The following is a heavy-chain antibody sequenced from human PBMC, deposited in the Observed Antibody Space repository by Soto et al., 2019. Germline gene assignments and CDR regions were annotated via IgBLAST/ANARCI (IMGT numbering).Heavy chain of an antibody. CDR3: ARILMNYYRLDY. Sequence: SETLSLTCGVSGGSVSSTNWWSWVRQPPGKGLEWIGEIYHSGTTNYNPSLKNRVTMSVDKSKNLFSLKLTSVTAADTAVYFCARILMNYYRLDYWGQGALVTVSS. V-gene: IGHV4-4*02. J-gene: IGHJ4*02. D-gene: IGHD3-10*01. CDR1: GGSVSSTNW. CDR2: IYHSGTT.